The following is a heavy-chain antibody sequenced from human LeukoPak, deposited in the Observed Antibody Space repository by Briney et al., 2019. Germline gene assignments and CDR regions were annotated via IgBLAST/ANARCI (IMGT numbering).Heavy chain of an antibody. CDR2: IYYSGST. CDR3: ARCSGLGSLGWFDP. Sequence: SETLSLTCTVSGGSISSYYWSWIRQPPGKGLEWIGYIYYSGSTNYNPSLKSRATISVDTSKNQFSLKLRSVTAADTAVYYRARCSGLGSLGWFDPWGQGTLVTVSS. CDR1: GGSISSYY. V-gene: IGHV4-59*01. D-gene: IGHD3-10*02. J-gene: IGHJ5*02.